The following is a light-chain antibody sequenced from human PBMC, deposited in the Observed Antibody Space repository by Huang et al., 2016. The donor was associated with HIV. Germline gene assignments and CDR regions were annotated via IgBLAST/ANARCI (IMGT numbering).Light chain of an antibody. Sequence: EIVLTQSPATLSLSPGERATLSCRASQSVSSYLDWYQQKPGQPPRLLIYDASNRATGIPARFSGSGSGTDFTLTISSLEPEDFAVYYCQQRSNWPLTFGGGTKVEIK. CDR3: QQRSNWPLT. CDR2: DAS. V-gene: IGKV3-11*01. J-gene: IGKJ4*01. CDR1: QSVSSY.